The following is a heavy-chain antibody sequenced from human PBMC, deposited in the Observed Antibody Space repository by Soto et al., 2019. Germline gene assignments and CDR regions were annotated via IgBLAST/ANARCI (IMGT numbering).Heavy chain of an antibody. CDR2: IYYSGST. CDR3: ARAVGGSGSPQSASAFDI. V-gene: IGHV4-59*01. D-gene: IGHD3-10*01. Sequence: QVQLQESGPGLVKPSETLSLTCTVSGGSISSYYWSWIRQPPGKGLEWIGYIYYSGSTNYNPSLKSRVTISVDTSKNQFSLKLSSVTAADTAVYYCARAVGGSGSPQSASAFDIWGQGTMVTVSS. J-gene: IGHJ3*02. CDR1: GGSISSYY.